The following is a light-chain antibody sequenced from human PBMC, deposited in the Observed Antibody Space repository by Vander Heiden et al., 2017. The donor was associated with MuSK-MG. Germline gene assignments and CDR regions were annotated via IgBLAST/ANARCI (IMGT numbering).Light chain of an antibody. CDR1: NIGSTS. CDR2: DDN. Sequence: SSVLTPPPPVSVVPGQTARFTCRGNNIGSTSVHWYLQKPGQAPVLVVYDDNDRPSGIPERFSGSNSGTTATLIISRVEAGDEADYYCQVWDSTRDHWVFGGGTKLTVL. V-gene: IGLV3-21*02. CDR3: QVWDSTRDHWV. J-gene: IGLJ3*02.